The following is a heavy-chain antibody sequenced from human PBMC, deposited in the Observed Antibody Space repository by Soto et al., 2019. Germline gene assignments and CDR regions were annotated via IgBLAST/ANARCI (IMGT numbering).Heavy chain of an antibody. V-gene: IGHV4-31*03. D-gene: IGHD2-8*01. CDR3: VRGVIH. CDR2: IDYRGST. J-gene: IGHJ4*02. Sequence: QVQLQESGPGLVKPSQTLSLTCTVSGGFISSGGYYWSWLRQHPGKGLEWIGYIDYRGSTHYSPSPKSRVTISLDTSKNQFSLKLSSVTAADTAVYFCVRGVIHWGRGTLVTVSS. CDR1: GGFISSGGYY.